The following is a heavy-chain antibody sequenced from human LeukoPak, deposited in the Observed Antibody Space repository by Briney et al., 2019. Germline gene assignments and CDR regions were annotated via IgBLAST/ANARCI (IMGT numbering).Heavy chain of an antibody. CDR1: GFTFSSYV. Sequence: GGSLRLSCAASGFTFSSYVMSWVRQAPGKGLEWVSGISGSGGSTNYTDSVKGRFTISRDNSKNTLYLQMNSLRAEDTAVYYCAKDPRYYDSSGYLLWGPFDYWGQGTLVTVSS. J-gene: IGHJ4*02. D-gene: IGHD3-22*01. CDR3: AKDPRYYDSSGYLLWGPFDY. CDR2: ISGSGGST. V-gene: IGHV3-23*01.